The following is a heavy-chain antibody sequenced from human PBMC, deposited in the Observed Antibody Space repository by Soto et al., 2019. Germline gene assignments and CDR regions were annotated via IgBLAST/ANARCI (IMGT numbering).Heavy chain of an antibody. J-gene: IGHJ6*02. CDR1: GFTFSSYA. CDR3: PRVAVKSSDYSGREV. D-gene: IGHD6-19*01. Sequence: GGSMRLSCAASGFTFSSYAMHWVRQAPGKGLEWVAVISYDGSNKYYADSVKGRFTISRDNSKNTLYLQMNSLRAEDTAVYHCPRVAVKSSDYSGREVWGQGTTVTAAS. CDR2: ISYDGSNK. V-gene: IGHV3-30-3*01.